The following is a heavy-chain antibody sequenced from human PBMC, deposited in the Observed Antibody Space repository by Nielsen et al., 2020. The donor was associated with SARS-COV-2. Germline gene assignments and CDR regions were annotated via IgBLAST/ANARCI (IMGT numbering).Heavy chain of an antibody. CDR2: ISAYNGNT. Sequence: ASVKVSCKASGYTFTSYGISWVRQAPGQGLEWMGWISAYNGNTNYAQKLQGRVTVTTDTSTSTAYMELRSLRSDDTAVYYCARMNREEVRGAIVSWYYYGMDVWGQGTTVTVSS. CDR3: ARMNREEVRGAIVSWYYYGMDV. CDR1: GYTFTSYG. V-gene: IGHV1-18*01. D-gene: IGHD3-10*01. J-gene: IGHJ6*02.